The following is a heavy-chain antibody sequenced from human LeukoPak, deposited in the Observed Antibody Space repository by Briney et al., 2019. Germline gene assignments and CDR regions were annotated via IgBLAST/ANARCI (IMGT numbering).Heavy chain of an antibody. CDR3: ARGFADFVWGSYPSSY. V-gene: IGHV3-21*01. J-gene: IGHJ4*02. CDR1: GFTFSSYA. CDR2: ITGSSSYI. D-gene: IGHD3-16*02. Sequence: GGSLRLSCAASGFTFSSYAMNWARQAPGKGLEWVSSITGSSSYIHYADSVKGRFTISRDNAKNSLYLQMNSLRAEDTAVYYCARGFADFVWGSYPSSYWGQGILVTVSS.